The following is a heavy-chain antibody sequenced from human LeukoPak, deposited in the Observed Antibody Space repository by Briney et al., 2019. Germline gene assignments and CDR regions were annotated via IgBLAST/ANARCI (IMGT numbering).Heavy chain of an antibody. J-gene: IGHJ6*03. D-gene: IGHD1-26*01. Sequence: ASVKVSCKASGYTFTSYYMHWVRQAPGQGLEWMGIINPSGGSTSYAQKFQGRVTMTRDMSTSTVYMELSSLRSEDTAVYYCARDAVGATRYYYYYYMDVWGKGTTVTVSS. CDR3: ARDAVGATRYYYYYYMDV. CDR1: GYTFTSYY. V-gene: IGHV1-46*01. CDR2: INPSGGST.